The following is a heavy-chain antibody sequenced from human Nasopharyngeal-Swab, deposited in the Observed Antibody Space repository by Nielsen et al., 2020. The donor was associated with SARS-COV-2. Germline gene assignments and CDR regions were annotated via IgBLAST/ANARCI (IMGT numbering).Heavy chain of an antibody. V-gene: IGHV3-21*01. J-gene: IGHJ4*02. Sequence: LSLTCAASGFTFNMYTLNWVRQAPGKGLEWVSAISSTGDYIYYAASVKGRFTISRDNAKNSLYLQTNSLRAKDAAVYYCVRDTPAMFAYWGQGTLVTVSA. CDR2: ISSTGDYI. CDR1: GFTFNMYT. CDR3: VRDTPAMFAY.